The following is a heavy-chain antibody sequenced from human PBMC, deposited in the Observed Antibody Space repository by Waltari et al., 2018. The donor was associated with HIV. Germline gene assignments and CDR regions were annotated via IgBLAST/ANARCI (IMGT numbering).Heavy chain of an antibody. CDR2: IYHSGSS. J-gene: IGHJ4*01. V-gene: IGHV4-4*02. D-gene: IGHD3-22*01. Sequence: QVQLQESGPGLVQPSETLSLTCTISGGSITWSNWWSWVRQSPGKWLEWIGEIYHSGSSNYTPSLKSRVTILVDKSKNQLSLRLTSVTAADTAVYYCARDGEKSSYYDSTGYLLYWGHGAPVTVSS. CDR3: ARDGEKSSYYDSTGYLLY. CDR1: GGSITWSNW.